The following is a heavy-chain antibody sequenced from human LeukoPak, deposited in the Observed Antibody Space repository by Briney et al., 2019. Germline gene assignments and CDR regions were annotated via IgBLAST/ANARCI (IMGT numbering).Heavy chain of an antibody. CDR2: IYYSGST. CDR3: ATRGRITMVRGVITTFDY. CDR1: GGSISSSSYY. Sequence: MASETLSLTCTVSGGSISSSSYYWGWIRQPPGKGLEWIGSIYYSGSTYYNPSLKSRVTISVDTSKNQFSLKLSSVTAADTAVYYCATRGRITMVRGVITTFDYWGQGTLVTVSS. D-gene: IGHD3-10*01. V-gene: IGHV4-39*07. J-gene: IGHJ4*02.